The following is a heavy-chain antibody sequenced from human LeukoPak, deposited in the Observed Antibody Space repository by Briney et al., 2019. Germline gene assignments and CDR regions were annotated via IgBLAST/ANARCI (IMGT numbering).Heavy chain of an antibody. CDR3: ARVGNYYGSGSYSATWGYYYYMDV. D-gene: IGHD3-10*01. Sequence: GSLRLSCAASGFTFSSYGMHWVRQAPGKGLEWVAFIRYDGSNKYYADSVKGRFTISRDNSKNTLYLQMNSLRAEDTAVYYCARVGNYYGSGSYSATWGYYYYMDVWGKGTTVTISS. CDR1: GFTFSSYG. J-gene: IGHJ6*03. V-gene: IGHV3-30*02. CDR2: IRYDGSNK.